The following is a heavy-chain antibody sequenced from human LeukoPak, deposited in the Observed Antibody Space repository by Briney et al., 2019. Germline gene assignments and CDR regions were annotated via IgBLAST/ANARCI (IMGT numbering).Heavy chain of an antibody. CDR1: GGSISSSYW. Sequence: PSETLSLTCAVSGGSISSSYWWRWVRQPPGKGLEWIGEVYHSGSTNYYPSLKSRVTISVDTSKNQFSLKLSSVTAADTAVYYCARGRTNTAMENFDYWGQGTLVTVSS. V-gene: IGHV4-4*02. D-gene: IGHD5-18*01. CDR3: ARGRTNTAMENFDY. J-gene: IGHJ4*02. CDR2: VYHSGST.